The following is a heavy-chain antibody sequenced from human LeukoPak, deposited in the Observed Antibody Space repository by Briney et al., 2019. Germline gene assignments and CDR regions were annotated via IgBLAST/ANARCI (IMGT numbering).Heavy chain of an antibody. D-gene: IGHD3-10*01. Sequence: SETLSLTCTVSGYSISSGYYWGWIRQPPGKGLEWIGSIYYSGYTNYNPSLKSRVTISVDTSKNQFSLKLSSVTAADTAVYYCARTTMVRGTYYMDVWGKGTTVTISS. CDR3: ARTTMVRGTYYMDV. J-gene: IGHJ6*03. V-gene: IGHV4-38-2*02. CDR2: IYYSGYT. CDR1: GYSISSGYY.